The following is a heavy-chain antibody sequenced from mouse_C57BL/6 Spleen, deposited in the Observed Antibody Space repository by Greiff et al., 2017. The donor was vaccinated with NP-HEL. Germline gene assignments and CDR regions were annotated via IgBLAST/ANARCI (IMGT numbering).Heavy chain of an antibody. Sequence: LVESGAELVRPGASVTLSCKASGYTFTDYEMHWVKQTPVHGLEWIGAIDPETGGTAYNQKFKGKAILTADKSSSTAYMELRSLTSEDSAVYYCTRCYYGNYGWYFDVWGTGTTVTVSS. J-gene: IGHJ1*03. CDR2: IDPETGGT. V-gene: IGHV1-15*01. CDR1: GYTFTDYE. CDR3: TRCYYGNYGWYFDV. D-gene: IGHD2-1*01.